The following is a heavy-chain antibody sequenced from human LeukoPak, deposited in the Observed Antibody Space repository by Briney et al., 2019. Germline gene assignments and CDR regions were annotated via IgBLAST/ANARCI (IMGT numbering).Heavy chain of an antibody. CDR3: ARDGELELSAFDP. CDR1: GYTFTSYY. D-gene: IGHD1-7*01. V-gene: IGHV1-46*01. Sequence: ASVKVSCKASGYTFTSYYMHWVRQAPGQGLEWMGIINPSGGSTSYAQKFQGRVTMTRDMSTSTVYMELSSLRSEDTAVYYCARDGELELSAFDPWGQGTLVTVSS. CDR2: INPSGGST. J-gene: IGHJ5*02.